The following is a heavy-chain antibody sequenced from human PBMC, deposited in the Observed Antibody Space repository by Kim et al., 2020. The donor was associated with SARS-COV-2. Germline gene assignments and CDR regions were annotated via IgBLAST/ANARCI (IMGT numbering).Heavy chain of an antibody. V-gene: IGHV1-24*01. CDR3: AAGPGFGDQNWFDP. D-gene: IGHD3-10*01. Sequence: ASVKVSCKVSGYTLTELSMHWVRQAPGKGLEWMGGFDPEDGETIYAQKFQGRVTMNEDTSTDTAYMELSSLRSEDTAVYYCAAGPGFGDQNWFDPWGQGTLVTVSS. CDR1: GYTLTELS. J-gene: IGHJ5*02. CDR2: FDPEDGET.